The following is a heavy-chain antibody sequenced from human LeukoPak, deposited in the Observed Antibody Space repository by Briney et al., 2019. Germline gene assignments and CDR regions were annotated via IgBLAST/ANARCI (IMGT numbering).Heavy chain of an antibody. CDR3: AREAQIRSSGYSFDY. Sequence: SVKVSCKASGGTFSSYAISWVRQAPGQGLEWMGRIIPIFGKANYAQKFQGRVTITTDESTSTAYMELSSLRSEDTAVYYCAREAQIRSSGYSFDYWGQGTLVTVSS. V-gene: IGHV1-69*05. CDR2: IIPIFGKA. CDR1: GGTFSSYA. J-gene: IGHJ4*02. D-gene: IGHD3-22*01.